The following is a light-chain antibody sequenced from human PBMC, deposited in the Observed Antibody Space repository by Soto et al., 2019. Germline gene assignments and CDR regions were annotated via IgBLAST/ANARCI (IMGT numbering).Light chain of an antibody. CDR2: GAS. J-gene: IGKJ1*01. V-gene: IGKV3-15*01. Sequence: EIVMTQSPATLSLSPGEGATLSCRTSQSVSSKLAWYQQKPGQAPRLLIYGASTRATGIPARFSGSGSGTEFTLTISSLQSEDFAVYYCQQYNNWPQTFGQGTKVEIK. CDR3: QQYNNWPQT. CDR1: QSVSSK.